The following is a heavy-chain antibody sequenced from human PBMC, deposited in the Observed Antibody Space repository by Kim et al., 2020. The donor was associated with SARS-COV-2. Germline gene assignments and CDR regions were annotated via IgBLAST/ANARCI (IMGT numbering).Heavy chain of an antibody. CDR2: ISYDGSNK. CDR3: AKDAGATGDFDY. Sequence: GGSLRLSCAASGFTFSSYAMHWVRQAPGKGLEWVAVISYDGSNKYYADSVKGRFTISRDNSKNTLYLQMNSLRAEDTAVYYCAKDAGATGDFDYWGQGTL. J-gene: IGHJ4*02. D-gene: IGHD1-26*01. V-gene: IGHV3-30*04. CDR1: GFTFSSYA.